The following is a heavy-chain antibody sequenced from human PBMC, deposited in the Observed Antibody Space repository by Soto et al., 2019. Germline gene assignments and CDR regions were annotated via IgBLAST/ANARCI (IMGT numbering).Heavy chain of an antibody. CDR1: GFIFSNYW. V-gene: IGHV3-74*01. Sequence: EVQLVESGGGLVQPGGSLRLSCAGSGFIFSNYWMHWVRQAPGKGLEWVARIDHDGPTDYADSVRGRFTISRDNAENTLYLQMNSLRPEDTAVYYCVRDSHGDYWGQATLVTVSS. CDR3: VRDSHGDY. CDR2: IDHDGPT. J-gene: IGHJ4*02.